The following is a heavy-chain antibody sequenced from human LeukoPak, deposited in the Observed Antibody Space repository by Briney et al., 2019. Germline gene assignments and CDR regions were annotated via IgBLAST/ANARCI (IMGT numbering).Heavy chain of an antibody. D-gene: IGHD5-12*01. CDR2: ISYDGSNK. Sequence: PGGSLRLSCAASGFTFSSYAIHWVRQTPGKGLEWVAVISYDGSNKYYADSVKGRFTISRDNSKNTLYLQMNSLRAEDTAVYYCARDGGYIQIPEYYFDYWGQGTLVTVSS. CDR1: GFTFSSYA. CDR3: ARDGGYIQIPEYYFDY. V-gene: IGHV3-30*04. J-gene: IGHJ4*02.